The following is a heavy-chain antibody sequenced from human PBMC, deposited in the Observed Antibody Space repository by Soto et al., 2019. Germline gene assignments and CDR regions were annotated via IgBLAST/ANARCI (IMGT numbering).Heavy chain of an antibody. Sequence: GGSLRLSCAASGFTFSEYYMSWIRQAPGKGLEWVSYISSSSSYTNYADSVKGRFTISRDNAKNSLYLQMNSLRAEDTAVYYCARLIDCTNGVCSYDMDVWGQGTTVTVSS. J-gene: IGHJ6*02. CDR1: GFTFSEYY. CDR3: ARLIDCTNGVCSYDMDV. V-gene: IGHV3-11*06. D-gene: IGHD2-8*01. CDR2: ISSSSSYT.